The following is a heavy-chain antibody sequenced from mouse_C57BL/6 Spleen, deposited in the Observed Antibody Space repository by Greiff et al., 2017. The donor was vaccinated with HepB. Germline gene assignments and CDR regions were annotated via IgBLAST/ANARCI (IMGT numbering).Heavy chain of an antibody. CDR2: IDPSDSDT. Sequence: QVQLQQPGAELVRPGSSVKLSCKASGYTFTSYWMHWVKQRPIQGLEWIGNIDPSDSDTHYNQKFKDKATLTVDKSSSTAYMQLSSLTSDDSAVYYYASKGRGAMDYWGQGTSVTVSS. J-gene: IGHJ4*01. D-gene: IGHD3-3*01. V-gene: IGHV1-52*01. CDR1: GYTFTSYW. CDR3: ASKGRGAMDY.